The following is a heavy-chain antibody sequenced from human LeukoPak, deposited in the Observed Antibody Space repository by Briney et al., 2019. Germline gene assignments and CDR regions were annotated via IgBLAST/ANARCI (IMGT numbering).Heavy chain of an antibody. V-gene: IGHV4-39*07. Sequence: PSETLSLTCTVSGGSISSGSYYWGWIRQPPGKGLEWIGSFYYSGSTYYNPSLKSRVTISVDTSKNQFSLKLSSVTAADTAVYYCARADVWGSSTSDYFDYWGQGTLVTVSS. CDR1: GGSISSGSYY. CDR3: ARADVWGSSTSDYFDY. D-gene: IGHD3-16*01. CDR2: FYYSGST. J-gene: IGHJ4*02.